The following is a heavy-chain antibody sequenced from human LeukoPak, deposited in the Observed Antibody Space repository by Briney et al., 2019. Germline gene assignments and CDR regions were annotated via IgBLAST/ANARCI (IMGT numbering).Heavy chain of an antibody. Sequence: ASVKVSCKASGYTFTTYYMHWVRQAPGQGLEWMGIINLSGGSTTYAQKFQGRVTMTRDTSTSTVYMELSSLRSDDTAVYYCATLMTMEVTPFDYWGQGTLVTVSS. CDR2: INLSGGST. CDR1: GYTFTTYY. D-gene: IGHD4-23*01. CDR3: ATLMTMEVTPFDY. V-gene: IGHV1-46*01. J-gene: IGHJ4*02.